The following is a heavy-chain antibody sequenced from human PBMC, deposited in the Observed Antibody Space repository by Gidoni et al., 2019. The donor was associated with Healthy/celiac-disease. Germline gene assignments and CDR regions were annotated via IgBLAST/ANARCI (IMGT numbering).Heavy chain of an antibody. J-gene: IGHJ3*02. Sequence: QLQLQASGPGLVKPSEPLSLTCTVSGCSISSSSYYWGWIRQPPGKGLEWIGSIYYSGSTYYNPSLKSRVTISVDTSKNQFSLKLSSVTAADTAVYYCARPDYDINAFDIWGQGTMVTVSS. D-gene: IGHD3-9*01. V-gene: IGHV4-39*01. CDR1: GCSISSSSYY. CDR2: IYYSGST. CDR3: ARPDYDINAFDI.